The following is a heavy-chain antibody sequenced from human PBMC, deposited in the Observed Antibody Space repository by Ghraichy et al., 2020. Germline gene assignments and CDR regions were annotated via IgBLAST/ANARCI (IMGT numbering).Heavy chain of an antibody. CDR1: GFTFSNYW. V-gene: IGHV3-7*01. CDR2: IKEDRDEK. J-gene: IGHJ1*01. Sequence: GGSLRLSCAGSGFTFSNYWMTWVRQAPGKGLEWVANIKEDRDEKYYVDSVKGRFTISRDNAKNALYLQMNSLRAEDTAVYYCAASYFDWANPSEYFHHWGQGTLVTVSS. CDR3: AASYFDWANPSEYFHH. D-gene: IGHD3-9*01.